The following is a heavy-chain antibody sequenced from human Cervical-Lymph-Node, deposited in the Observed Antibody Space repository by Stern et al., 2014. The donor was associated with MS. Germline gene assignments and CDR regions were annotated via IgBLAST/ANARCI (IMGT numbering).Heavy chain of an antibody. V-gene: IGHV1-69*09. CDR1: GGTLNNYA. J-gene: IGHJ4*02. D-gene: IGHD3-22*01. Sequence: QVQLVQSGAEVKKPGSSVKVSCKASGGTLNNYAVSWVRQAPGKGLEWIGKIIPFLGIANYAHKFQGRVTLTAAATTSYMEVSSLRSDDTAVYYCARSPDLYDSSGYYFDWGQGTLVTVSS. CDR3: ARSPDLYDSSGYYFD. CDR2: IIPFLGIA.